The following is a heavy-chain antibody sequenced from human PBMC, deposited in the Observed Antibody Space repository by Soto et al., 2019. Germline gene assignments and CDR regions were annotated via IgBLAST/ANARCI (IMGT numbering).Heavy chain of an antibody. CDR2: INHSGST. V-gene: IGHV4-34*01. J-gene: IGHJ4*02. CDR3: ARRYYCSSTSCYFEEGPGRFDY. D-gene: IGHD2-2*01. CDR1: GGSFSGYY. Sequence: SETLSLTCAVYGGSFSGYYWSWIRQPPGKGLEWIGEINHSGSTNYNPSLKSRVTISVDTSKNQFSLKLSSVTAADTAVYYCARRYYCSSTSCYFEEGPGRFDYWGQGTLVTVSS.